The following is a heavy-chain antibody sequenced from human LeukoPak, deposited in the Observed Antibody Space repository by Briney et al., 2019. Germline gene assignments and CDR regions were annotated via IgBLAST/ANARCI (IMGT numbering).Heavy chain of an antibody. CDR2: IYYSGST. Sequence: SETLSLTCTVSGGSISSHYWSWIRQPPGKGLEWIGYIYYSGSTNYNPSLKSRVTISVDTSKNQFFLKLSSVTAADTAVYYCARDVGGYDFWSGYYNDAFDIWGQGTMVTVSS. CDR3: ARDVGGYDFWSGYYNDAFDI. D-gene: IGHD3-3*01. J-gene: IGHJ3*02. V-gene: IGHV4-59*11. CDR1: GGSISSHY.